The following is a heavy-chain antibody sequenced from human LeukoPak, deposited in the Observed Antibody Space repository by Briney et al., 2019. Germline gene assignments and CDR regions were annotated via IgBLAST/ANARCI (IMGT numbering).Heavy chain of an antibody. CDR2: ISYDGSNK. Sequence: GGSLRLSCAASGFTFSSYAMSWVRQAPGKGLEWVAVISYDGSNKYYADSVKGRFTISRDNSKNTLYLQMNSLRAEDTAVYYCARDVVATIGVTYYYYYGMDVWGQGTTVTVSS. CDR3: ARDVVATIGVTYYYYYGMDV. D-gene: IGHD5-12*01. V-gene: IGHV3-30-3*01. J-gene: IGHJ6*02. CDR1: GFTFSSYA.